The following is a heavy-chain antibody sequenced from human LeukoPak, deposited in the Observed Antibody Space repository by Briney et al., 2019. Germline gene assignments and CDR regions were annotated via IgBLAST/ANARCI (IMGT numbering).Heavy chain of an antibody. CDR1: GGSISSYY. D-gene: IGHD3-9*01. J-gene: IGHJ5*02. V-gene: IGHV4-4*09. CDR3: ARHSYDILTGYLLWFDP. Sequence: SETLSLTCTVSGGSISSYYWSWVRQPPGKGLQWIGYVHTTGSSNYNPSLKSRVTISVDTSKNQFSLKLTSVTAADTAVYYCARHSYDILTGYLLWFDPWGQGTLVTVSS. CDR2: VHTTGSS.